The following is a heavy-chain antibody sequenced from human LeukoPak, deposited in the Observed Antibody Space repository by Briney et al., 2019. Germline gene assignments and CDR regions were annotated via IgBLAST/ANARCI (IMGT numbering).Heavy chain of an antibody. J-gene: IGHJ2*01. CDR2: IYYSGST. D-gene: IGHD3-22*01. CDR3: AGSDTIGYSPREWDHWYFDL. CDR1: GGSISSSSYY. V-gene: IGHV4-39*07. Sequence: SETLSLTCTVSGGSISSSSYYWGWIRQPPGKGLEWIGSIYYSGSTYYNPSLKSRVTISVDTSKNQFSLKLSSVTAADTAVYYCAGSDTIGYSPREWDHWYFDLWGRGTLVTVSS.